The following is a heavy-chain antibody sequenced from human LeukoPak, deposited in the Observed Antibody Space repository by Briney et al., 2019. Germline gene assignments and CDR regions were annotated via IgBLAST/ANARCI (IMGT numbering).Heavy chain of an antibody. Sequence: GGSLRLSCTFSGFTFTDFWMKWVRQAPGKGLEYVSSKNNDGSGKYSVHFARDPVTISRDKDMNSLQLHITSLPAEATAIYYCVRDAGDFWGKGTTVTVSS. V-gene: IGHV3-7*03. J-gene: IGHJ6*04. CDR1: GFTFTDFW. CDR3: VRDAGDF. CDR2: KNNDGSGK.